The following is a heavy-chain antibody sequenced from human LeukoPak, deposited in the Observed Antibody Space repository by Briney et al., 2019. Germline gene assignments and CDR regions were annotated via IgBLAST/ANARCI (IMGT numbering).Heavy chain of an antibody. J-gene: IGHJ3*02. Sequence: SETLSLTCTVSGGSISSYYWSWIRQPPGRGLEWIGFLSNSGSTSYNPSLKSRVFTSLDTSKNQFSLKPTSVTAADTAVYYCARHDKDVSLADVAFDIWGQGTLVSVSS. CDR1: GGSISSYY. CDR2: LSNSGST. V-gene: IGHV4-59*08. CDR3: ARHDKDVSLADVAFDI. D-gene: IGHD2-8*02.